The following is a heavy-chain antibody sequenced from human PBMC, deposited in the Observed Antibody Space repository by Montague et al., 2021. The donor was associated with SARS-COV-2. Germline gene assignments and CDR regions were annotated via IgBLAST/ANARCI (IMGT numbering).Heavy chain of an antibody. J-gene: IGHJ6*02. D-gene: IGHD5-12*01. V-gene: IGHV4-4*07. CDR2: LYTSGST. Sequence: SETLSLTCTVSGASFRTYYWSWIRQSAGKKLEWMGRLYTSGSTYYNPSFKSRVTMSLDMSKNLFSLNLSSMTAADTAVYYCARDGADYSFAYYHEMDVWGQGIAVTVSS. CDR3: ARDGADYSFAYYHEMDV. CDR1: GASFRTYY.